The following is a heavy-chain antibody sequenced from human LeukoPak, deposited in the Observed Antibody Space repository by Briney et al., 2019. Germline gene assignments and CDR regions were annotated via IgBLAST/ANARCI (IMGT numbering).Heavy chain of an antibody. Sequence: SETLSLTCTVSGGCISSYYWNWIRQPAGKGLEWIGRIYTSGSTNYKSSLKSRVTMSVDTSKNQFSLKLSSVTAADTAVYYCVRDMGTASSGGYWGQGTLVTVSS. D-gene: IGHD6-6*01. V-gene: IGHV4-4*07. CDR3: VRDMGTASSGGY. J-gene: IGHJ4*02. CDR2: IYTSGST. CDR1: GGCISSYY.